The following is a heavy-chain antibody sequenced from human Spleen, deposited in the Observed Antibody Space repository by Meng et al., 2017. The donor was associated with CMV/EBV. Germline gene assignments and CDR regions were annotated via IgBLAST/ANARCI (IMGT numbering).Heavy chain of an antibody. J-gene: IGHJ4*02. Sequence: GSLRLSCTVSGGSISSSSYYWGWIRQPPGKGLEWIGSIYYSGSTYYNPSLKSRVTISVDTSKNQFSLKLSSVTAADTAVYYCARARIVGATLYFDYWGQGTLVTVSS. CDR2: IYYSGST. V-gene: IGHV4-39*07. D-gene: IGHD1-26*01. CDR1: GGSISSSSYY. CDR3: ARARIVGATLYFDY.